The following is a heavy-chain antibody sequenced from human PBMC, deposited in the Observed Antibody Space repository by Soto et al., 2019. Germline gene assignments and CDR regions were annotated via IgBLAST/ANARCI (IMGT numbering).Heavy chain of an antibody. CDR3: ARALSGPGLFDY. CDR2: ISAYNGNI. J-gene: IGHJ4*02. CDR1: GNKFPNYA. V-gene: IGHV1-18*01. D-gene: IGHD3-16*02. Sequence: ASVKVSCKTSGNKFPNYALHWVRQAPGQGPEWMGWISAYNGNIKYAQKLQGRVTMTTDTSTSTAYMELRSLRSDDTAVYYCARALSGPGLFDYWGQGTLVTVSS.